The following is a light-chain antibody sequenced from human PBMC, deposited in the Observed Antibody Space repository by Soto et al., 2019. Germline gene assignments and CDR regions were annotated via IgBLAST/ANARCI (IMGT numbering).Light chain of an antibody. V-gene: IGKV2-30*01. Sequence: DVVMTQSPLSLPVTLGQPASISCRSNQSLVYSDGNAYLNWFQQRPGQSPRRLIYKVSNRDSRVLDRFSGSGSGTDFTLQISRLEAEDVGFYYCMPGTYWPLTFGQGTKVAIK. CDR2: KVS. CDR3: MPGTYWPLT. J-gene: IGKJ1*01. CDR1: QSLVYSDGNAY.